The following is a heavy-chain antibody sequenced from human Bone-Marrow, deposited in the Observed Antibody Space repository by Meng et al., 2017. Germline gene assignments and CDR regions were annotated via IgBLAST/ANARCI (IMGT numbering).Heavy chain of an antibody. CDR2: IYYSGST. Sequence: QVQLQESGPGLVKPSQTLSLTCTVSGGSISSGGYYWSWIRQHPGKGLEWIGYIYYSGSTYYNPSLKSRVTISVDTSKNQFSLKLSSVTAADTAVYYCARGYGSGSSSDWFDPWGQGTWSPSPQ. V-gene: IGHV4-31*03. D-gene: IGHD3-10*01. J-gene: IGHJ5*02. CDR3: ARGYGSGSSSDWFDP. CDR1: GGSISSGGYY.